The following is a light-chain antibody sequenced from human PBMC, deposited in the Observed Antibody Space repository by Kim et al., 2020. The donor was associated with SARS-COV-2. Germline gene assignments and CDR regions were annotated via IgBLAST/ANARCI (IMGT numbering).Light chain of an antibody. CDR1: SSNIGNNY. V-gene: IGLV1-51*01. Sequence: GQQVTISCSRSSSNIGNNYVSWYQQLPGTAPKVLMYDNNKRPSRIPDRFSGSKSGTSATLAITGLQTGDEADYYCGTWDSSLSAWVFGGGTQLTVL. CDR2: DNN. CDR3: GTWDSSLSAWV. J-gene: IGLJ3*02.